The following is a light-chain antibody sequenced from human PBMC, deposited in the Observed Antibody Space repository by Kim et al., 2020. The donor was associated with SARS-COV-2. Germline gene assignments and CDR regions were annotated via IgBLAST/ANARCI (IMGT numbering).Light chain of an antibody. CDR3: NSRDSNDNVV. J-gene: IGLJ2*01. CDR1: SLRSYY. CDR2: GKN. V-gene: IGLV3-19*01. Sequence: VALGRTVRIPCQGDSLRSYYATWYQQKPGQAPILVIYGKNNRPSGIPDRFSGSSSGNPASLTISGTQAGDEADYYCNSRDSNDNVVFGGGTQRTV.